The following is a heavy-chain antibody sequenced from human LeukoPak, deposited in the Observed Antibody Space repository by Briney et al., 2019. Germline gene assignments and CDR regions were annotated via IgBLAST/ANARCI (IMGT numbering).Heavy chain of an antibody. CDR3: VKDNPLDY. V-gene: IGHV3-9*01. Sequence: GGSLRLSCAASGFTFHDYAMHWVRQTPGKGLEWVSGISWNSVIIDYADAVKGRFTISRDNSKNTLYLHINSLRAEDTAVYYCVKDNPLDYWGQGTLVIVSS. CDR2: ISWNSVII. J-gene: IGHJ4*02. CDR1: GFTFHDYA.